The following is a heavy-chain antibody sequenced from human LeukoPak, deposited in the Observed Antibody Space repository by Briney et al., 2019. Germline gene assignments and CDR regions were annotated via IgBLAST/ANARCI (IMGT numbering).Heavy chain of an antibody. CDR1: GGSISSYY. CDR2: IYYSGST. V-gene: IGHV4-59*08. D-gene: IGHD3-10*01. J-gene: IGHJ5*02. CDR3: ASLDTMVRGVIRFDP. Sequence: SETLSLTCTVSGGSISSYYWSWIRQPPGKGLEWIGYIYYSGSTYYNPSLKSRVTISVDTSKNQFSLKLSSVTAADTAVYYCASLDTMVRGVIRFDPWGQGTLVTVSS.